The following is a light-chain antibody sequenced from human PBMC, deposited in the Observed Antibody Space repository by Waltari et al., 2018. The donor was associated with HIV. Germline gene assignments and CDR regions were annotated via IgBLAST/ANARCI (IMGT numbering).Light chain of an antibody. J-gene: IGKJ2*01. V-gene: IGKV1-27*01. CDR3: QRYDRAPYT. CDR1: QGIGSD. Sequence: DVQMTQSPSSLSASVGDRVAITCRASQGIGSDLAWYQQKPGKVPKLLIYAASTLQSGVPSRFSGSGSGTDFTLTSTNLQTEDFSFYYCQRYDRAPYTFGPGTRLELK. CDR2: AAS.